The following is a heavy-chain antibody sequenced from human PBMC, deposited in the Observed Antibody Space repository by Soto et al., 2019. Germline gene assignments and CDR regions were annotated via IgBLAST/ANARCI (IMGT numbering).Heavy chain of an antibody. CDR3: AREVI. J-gene: IGHJ3*02. CDR1: GFTFSSYA. CDR2: ISSDGSTQ. V-gene: IGHV3-30*04. Sequence: ESGGGGVQPGRSLRLSCAASGFTFSSYAMHWVRQAPGKGLEWVGVISSDGSTQYYADSVKGRFTISRDNSKDTVYMQMNSLRGEDTAVYYCAREVIWGQGTMVTVSS.